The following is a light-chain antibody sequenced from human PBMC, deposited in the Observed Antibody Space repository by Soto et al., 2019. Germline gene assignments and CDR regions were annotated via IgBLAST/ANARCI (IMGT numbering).Light chain of an antibody. CDR2: AAS. J-gene: IGKJ5*01. V-gene: IGKV1-39*01. CDR3: QQSYSNPSIT. Sequence: DIQMTQSPSSLSASVGDRVTITCRASQSISIYLNWYQQKPGKAPKLLIYAASSLQSGVPSRFSGSGSGTDFSLTISSLQPEDFATYYCQQSYSNPSITFGQGTRLEIK. CDR1: QSISIY.